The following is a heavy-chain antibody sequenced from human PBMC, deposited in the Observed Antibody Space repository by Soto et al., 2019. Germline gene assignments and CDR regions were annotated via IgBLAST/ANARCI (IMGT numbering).Heavy chain of an antibody. V-gene: IGHV3-23*01. D-gene: IGHD2-15*01. CDR3: AKAPLDRYCSGGSCYFDY. Sequence: GGTYYADSVMGRFTISRDNSKNTLYLRMNSLRAEDTAVYYCAKAPLDRYCSGGSCYFDYWGQGTLVTVSS. J-gene: IGHJ4*02. CDR2: GGT.